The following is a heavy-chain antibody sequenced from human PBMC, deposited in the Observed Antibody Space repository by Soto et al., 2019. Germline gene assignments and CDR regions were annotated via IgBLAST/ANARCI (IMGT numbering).Heavy chain of an antibody. CDR3: ARDRYDILTGTTGPHNWFDP. CDR1: GGTFSSYT. Sequence: VASVKVSCKASGGTFSSYTISWVRQAPGQGLEWMGRIIPILGIANYAQKFQGRVTITADKSTSTAYMELSSLRSEDTAVYYCARDRYDILTGTTGPHNWFDPWGQGTLVTVSS. J-gene: IGHJ5*02. V-gene: IGHV1-69*04. D-gene: IGHD3-9*01. CDR2: IIPILGIA.